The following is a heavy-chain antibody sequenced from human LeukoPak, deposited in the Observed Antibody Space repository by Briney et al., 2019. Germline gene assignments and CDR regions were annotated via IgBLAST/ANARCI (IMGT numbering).Heavy chain of an antibody. V-gene: IGHV1-2*02. Sequence: ASAKDSCKASGYTPTGYYMHWVPQAPGQGLEWMGWINPNSGGTSSAQKFQGRVTMTRDTSISIAYMELSSLRSDDTAVYYCARSLGSPKAFDIWGQGTMVTVSS. CDR1: GYTPTGYY. D-gene: IGHD1-26*01. CDR3: ARSLGSPKAFDI. J-gene: IGHJ3*02. CDR2: INPNSGGT.